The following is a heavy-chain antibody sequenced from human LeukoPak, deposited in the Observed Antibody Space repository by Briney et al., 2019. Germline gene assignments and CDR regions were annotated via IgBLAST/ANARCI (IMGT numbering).Heavy chain of an antibody. D-gene: IGHD2/OR15-2a*01. Sequence: PSETLSLTCTVSGGSISSYYWSWIRQPPGKGLEWIGYIYYGGSTNYNPSLNSRVTISVDTSKNQFSLQLSSVTAADTAVYYCARGSLERITRYYYYGMDVWGKGTTVTVSS. V-gene: IGHV4-59*01. CDR3: ARGSLERITRYYYYGMDV. CDR2: IYYGGST. J-gene: IGHJ6*04. CDR1: GGSISSYY.